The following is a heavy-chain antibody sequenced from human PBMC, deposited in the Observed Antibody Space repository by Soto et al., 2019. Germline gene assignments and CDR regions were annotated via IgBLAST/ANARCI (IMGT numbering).Heavy chain of an antibody. CDR1: GGSINGYY. D-gene: IGHD5-18*01. V-gene: IGHV4-59*01. J-gene: IGHJ4*01. CDR2: FQFSGST. Sequence: QVQLQESGPGLVKPSETLSLTCTVSGGSINGYYWTWLRQSPTNGLEWIGYFQFSGSTKYNPSLESRLTISADTSKNQIFLTLSSVTAAYTAVYYCARASGYSYGYDDFFDNWGQGTLANVSS. CDR3: ARASGYSYGYDDFFDN.